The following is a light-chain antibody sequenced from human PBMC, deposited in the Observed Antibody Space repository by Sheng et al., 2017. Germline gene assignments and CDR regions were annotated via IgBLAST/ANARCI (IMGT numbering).Light chain of an antibody. V-gene: IGKV3-11*01. CDR1: ESVNRF. Sequence: EIVLTQSPGTLSLSPGERATLSCRASESVNRFLAWYQQKPGQAPRLLIYDASHRATDIPVRFSGSGSGTDFTLTISRLEPEDFAVYYCQQRSNWPLLXFGGGTKVEIK. CDR3: QQRSNWPLLX. J-gene: IGKJ4*01. CDR2: DAS.